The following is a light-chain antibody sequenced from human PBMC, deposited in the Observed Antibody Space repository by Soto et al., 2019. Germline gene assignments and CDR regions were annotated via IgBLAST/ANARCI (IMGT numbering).Light chain of an antibody. Sequence: EIVITQAPATLSVSPWERATLSCRASQSVGSILAWYQQKPGQAPRLVIYGASTRATGIPVRFSGSGSGTEFNLSISSLQSEDFAIYFCQQYYNWPPDSTFGQGTKVEIK. CDR2: GAS. V-gene: IGKV3-15*01. J-gene: IGKJ1*01. CDR1: QSVGSI. CDR3: QQYYNWPPDST.